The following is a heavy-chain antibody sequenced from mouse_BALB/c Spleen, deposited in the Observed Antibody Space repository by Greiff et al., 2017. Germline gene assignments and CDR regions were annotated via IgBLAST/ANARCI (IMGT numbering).Heavy chain of an antibody. J-gene: IGHJ2*01. Sequence: EVMLVESGGDLVKPGGSLKLSCAASGFTFSSYGMSWVRQTPDKRLEWVATISSGGSYTYYPDSVKGRFTISRDNAKNTLYLQMSSLKSEDTAMYYCARQDTTATNDYWGQGTTLTVSS. CDR1: GFTFSSYG. V-gene: IGHV5-6*02. D-gene: IGHD1-2*01. CDR2: ISSGGSYT. CDR3: ARQDTTATNDY.